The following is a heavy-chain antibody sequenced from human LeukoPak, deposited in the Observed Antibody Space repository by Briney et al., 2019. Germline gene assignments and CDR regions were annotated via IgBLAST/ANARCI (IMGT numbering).Heavy chain of an antibody. V-gene: IGHV3-21*01. D-gene: IGHD3-3*01. CDR3: ARAADYDFWSGYESGMDV. Sequence: PGGSLRLSCAASGFTFITYSMNWVRQAPGKGVEWVSSISSSSSYIYYADSVKGRFTISRDNAKKSLYMQMNRLRAEDTAVYYCARAADYDFWSGYESGMDVWGKGTTVTVSS. CDR1: GFTFITYS. CDR2: ISSSSSYI. J-gene: IGHJ6*03.